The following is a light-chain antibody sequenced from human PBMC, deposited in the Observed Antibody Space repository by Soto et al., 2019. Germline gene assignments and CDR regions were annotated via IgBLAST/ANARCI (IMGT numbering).Light chain of an antibody. CDR3: QKYNSAPLT. CDR1: QGIGVD. CDR2: AAS. J-gene: IGKJ4*01. V-gene: IGKV1-27*01. Sequence: DIQMTQSPSSLSASLGDRVTITCRASQGIGVDVAWFQQKPGKVPKLLIYAASALQSGVPSRFSGSGSGTDFTLTISSLQPEDIATYCCQKYNSAPLTFGGGTKVDIK.